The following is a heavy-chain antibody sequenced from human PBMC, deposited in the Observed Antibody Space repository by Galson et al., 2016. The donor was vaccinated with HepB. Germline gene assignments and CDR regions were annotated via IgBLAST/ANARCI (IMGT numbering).Heavy chain of an antibody. D-gene: IGHD1-1*01. Sequence: SLRLSCAASGFVFSNFGLSWVRQAPGKGLEWVASIRTRRNTYYSDSVQGRFTISRDNSNNTLYLQMNGLRAEDTAVYYCAKERLVRRIFDHWGQGTLLTVSS. J-gene: IGHJ4*02. CDR1: GFVFSNFG. CDR3: AKERLVRRIFDH. CDR2: IRTRRNT. V-gene: IGHV3-23*01.